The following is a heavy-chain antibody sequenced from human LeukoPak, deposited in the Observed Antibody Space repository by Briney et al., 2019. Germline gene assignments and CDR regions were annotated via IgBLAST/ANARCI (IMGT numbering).Heavy chain of an antibody. CDR1: GFTVSSNY. D-gene: IGHD5-24*01. V-gene: IGHV3-53*01. CDR2: IYSGGST. CDR3: ARGRSLDGYNPDYFDY. Sequence: GGSLRLSCAASGFTVSSNYMSWVRQAPGKGLEWVSVIYSGGSTYYADSVKGRFTISRDNSKNTLYLQMNSLRAEDTAVYYCARGRSLDGYNPDYFDYWGQGTLVTVSS. J-gene: IGHJ4*02.